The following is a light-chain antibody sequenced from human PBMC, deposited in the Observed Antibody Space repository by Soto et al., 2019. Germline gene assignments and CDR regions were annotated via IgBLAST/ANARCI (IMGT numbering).Light chain of an antibody. J-gene: IGKJ1*01. CDR1: QSIGSW. V-gene: IGKV1-5*03. Sequence: DIQMTQSPSTLSASVGDRVTITCRASQSIGSWLAWYQQKPGKAPKLLIYKASSSESGVPSRFSGSGSGTEFTLTISSLQPDDFATYYCQQYNTYPWTFGQGTKVEIK. CDR2: KAS. CDR3: QQYNTYPWT.